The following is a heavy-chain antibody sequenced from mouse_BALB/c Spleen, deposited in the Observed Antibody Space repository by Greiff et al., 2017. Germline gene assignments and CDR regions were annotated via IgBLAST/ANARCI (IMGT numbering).Heavy chain of an antibody. J-gene: IGHJ4*01. CDR3: TIYYDYDGTSMDY. V-gene: IGHV5-6-4*01. Sequence: EVHLVESGGGLVKPGGSLKLSCAASGFTFSSYTMSWVRQTPEKRLEWVATISSGGSYTYYPDSVKGRFTISRDNAKNTLYLQMSSLKSEDTAMYYCTIYYDYDGTSMDYWGQGTSVTVSS. D-gene: IGHD2-4*01. CDR2: ISSGGSYT. CDR1: GFTFSSYT.